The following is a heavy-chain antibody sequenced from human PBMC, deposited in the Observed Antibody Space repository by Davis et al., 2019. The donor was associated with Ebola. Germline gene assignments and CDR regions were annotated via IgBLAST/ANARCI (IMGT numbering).Heavy chain of an antibody. V-gene: IGHV3-74*01. Sequence: ESLKISCAASGFTFSSYWMHWVRQAPGKGLVWVSRINSDGSSTSYADSVKGRFTISRDNAKNTLYLQMNSLRAEDTAVYYCARLYSSSPTDYWGQRTLVTVSS. J-gene: IGHJ4*02. CDR1: GFTFSSYW. CDR3: ARLYSSSPTDY. CDR2: INSDGSST. D-gene: IGHD6-6*01.